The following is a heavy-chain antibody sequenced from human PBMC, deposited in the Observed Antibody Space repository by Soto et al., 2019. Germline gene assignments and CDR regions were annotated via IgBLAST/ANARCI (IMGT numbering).Heavy chain of an antibody. CDR3: TSTKLRFLETTDAFDI. V-gene: IGHV3-15*07. D-gene: IGHD3-3*01. J-gene: IGHJ3*02. CDR2: IKSKTDGGTT. Sequence: EVQLVESGGGLVKPGGSLRLSCAASGFTFSNAWMNWVRQAPGKGLEWVGRIKSKTDGGTTDYAAPVKGRFTISRDDSKNTLYLQMNSLKTEDPAVYYCTSTKLRFLETTDAFDIWGQGTMVTVSS. CDR1: GFTFSNAW.